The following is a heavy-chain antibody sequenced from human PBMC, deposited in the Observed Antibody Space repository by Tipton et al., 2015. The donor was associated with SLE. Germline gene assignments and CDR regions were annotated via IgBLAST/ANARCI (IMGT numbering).Heavy chain of an antibody. CDR1: EVTFRGYW. D-gene: IGHD2-15*01. V-gene: IGHV3-7*01. CDR2: IKLDGSEK. Sequence: SLRLSCTASEVTFRGYWMHWVRQAPGKGLEWVASIKLDGSEKFHVDSVRGRFTISRDNAENSLYLQMDSLRAEDTAVYFCARLGHCSGGSCARGGAFDIWGQGTMVTVSS. CDR3: ARLGHCSGGSCARGGAFDI. J-gene: IGHJ3*02.